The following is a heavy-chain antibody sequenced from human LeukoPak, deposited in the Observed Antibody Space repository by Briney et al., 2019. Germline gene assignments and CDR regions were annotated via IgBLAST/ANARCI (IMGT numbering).Heavy chain of an antibody. CDR1: GYTFTNYY. CDR3: ARESGSYWGFDY. Sequence: ASVKVSCKASGYTFTNYYMHWVRQAPGQGLEWMGMINPSGGSTTYAQKFQGRVTMTRDTSTSTVYMELSSLRSEDTAVYYCARESGSYWGFDYWGQGTLVTVSS. V-gene: IGHV1-46*01. D-gene: IGHD1-26*01. J-gene: IGHJ4*02. CDR2: INPSGGST.